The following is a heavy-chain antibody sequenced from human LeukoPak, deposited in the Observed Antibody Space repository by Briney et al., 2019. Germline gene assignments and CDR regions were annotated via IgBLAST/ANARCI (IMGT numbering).Heavy chain of an antibody. CDR1: GYTFGDFG. V-gene: IGHV1-18*01. J-gene: IGHJ6*02. CDR2: ISPYRGNT. Sequence: ASVKVSCKASGYTFGDFGFSWVRQAPGQGLEWMGWISPYRGNTNFTQKFQGRINMTTDTATNTAYMELRNLKSDDTAVYYCARDTRGSSSADYYYSGMDVWGQGTTVTVSS. CDR3: ARDTRGSSSADYYYSGMDV. D-gene: IGHD6-6*01.